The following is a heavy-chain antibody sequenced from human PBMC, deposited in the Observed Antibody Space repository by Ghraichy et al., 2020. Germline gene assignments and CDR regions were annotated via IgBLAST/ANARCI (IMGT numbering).Heavy chain of an antibody. CDR2: IYYGGSP. CDR3: ARHLAGRGFDY. D-gene: IGHD6-13*01. J-gene: IGHJ4*02. V-gene: IGHV4-39*01. CDR1: GGSISSNSYY. Sequence: SETLSLTCTVSGGSISSNSYYWGWIRQPPGKGLEWIGSIYYGGSPYYNPSLKSRVTISADTSKNQFSLKLSSVTAADTAVYYCARHLAGRGFDYWGQGTLVTVSS.